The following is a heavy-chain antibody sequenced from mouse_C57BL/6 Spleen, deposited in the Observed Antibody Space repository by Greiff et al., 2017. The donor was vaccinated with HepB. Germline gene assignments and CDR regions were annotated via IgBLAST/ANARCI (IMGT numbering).Heavy chain of an antibody. CDR1: GFTFSSYG. Sequence: EVNVVESGGDLVKPGGSLKLSCAASGFTFSSYGMSWVRQTPDKRLEWVATISSGGSYTYYPDSVKGRFTISRDNAKNTLYLQMSSLKSEDTAMYYCARRNYWGQGTLVTVSA. J-gene: IGHJ3*01. V-gene: IGHV5-6*02. CDR3: ARRNY. CDR2: ISSGGSYT.